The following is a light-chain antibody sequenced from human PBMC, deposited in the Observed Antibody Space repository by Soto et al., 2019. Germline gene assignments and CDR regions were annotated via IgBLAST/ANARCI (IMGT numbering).Light chain of an antibody. CDR2: GAS. CDR3: QQYGSSPRT. J-gene: IGKJ4*01. CDR1: QRISNYY. Sequence: EIVLTQSPDTLSLSSGERATLSCRASQRISNYYLAWYHQKPGQAPRLLIYGASSRATGVPDRFSGSGSGKDFTLSFCRLDHDDFSEYYCQQYGSSPRTFGGGTKL. V-gene: IGKV3-20*01.